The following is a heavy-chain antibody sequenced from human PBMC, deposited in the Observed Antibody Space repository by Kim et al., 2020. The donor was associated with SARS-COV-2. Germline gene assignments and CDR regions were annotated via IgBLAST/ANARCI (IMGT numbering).Heavy chain of an antibody. D-gene: IGHD3-3*01. CDR3: ARGAEKQSYYDFWSGYSYYFDY. Sequence: GGSLRLSCAASGFTFSSYDMHWVRQATGKGLEWVSAIGTAGDTYYPGSVKGRFTISRENAKNSLYLQMNSLRAGDTAVYYCARGAEKQSYYDFWSGYSYYFDYWGQGTLVTVSS. CDR2: IGTAGDT. CDR1: GFTFSSYD. V-gene: IGHV3-13*04. J-gene: IGHJ4*02.